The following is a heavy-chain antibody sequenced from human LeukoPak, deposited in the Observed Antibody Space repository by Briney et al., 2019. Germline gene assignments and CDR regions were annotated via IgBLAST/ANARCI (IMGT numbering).Heavy chain of an antibody. CDR3: ASQPAGSWFDP. CDR2: IYTSGGT. Sequence: SETLSLTCTVSGGSIGTYYWSWIRQPPGKGLEWIGYIYTSGGTNCNPSLKSRVTISVDTSKNQFSLRLTSVTAADTAVYYCASQPAGSWFDPWGPGTLVTVSS. D-gene: IGHD1-14*01. J-gene: IGHJ5*02. V-gene: IGHV4-4*09. CDR1: GGSIGTYY.